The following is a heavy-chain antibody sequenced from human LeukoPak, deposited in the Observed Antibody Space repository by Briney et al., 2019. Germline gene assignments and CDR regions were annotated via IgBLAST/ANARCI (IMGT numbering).Heavy chain of an antibody. D-gene: IGHD2-2*01. V-gene: IGHV3-21*01. Sequence: GGSLRLSCAASGFTFSGYSMNWVRQAPGKGLEWVSSISSSSSYIYYADSVKGRLTISRDNAKNSLYLQMNSLRAEDTAVYYCARDGYCSSTSCSHYFYYGMDVWGKGTTVTVSS. CDR2: ISSSSSYI. J-gene: IGHJ6*04. CDR3: ARDGYCSSTSCSHYFYYGMDV. CDR1: GFTFSGYS.